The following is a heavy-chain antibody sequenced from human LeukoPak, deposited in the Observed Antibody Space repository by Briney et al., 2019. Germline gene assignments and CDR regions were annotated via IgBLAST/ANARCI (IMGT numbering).Heavy chain of an antibody. D-gene: IGHD5-24*01. Sequence: GGSLRLSCAASGFNVTTNYMSWVRQAPGKGLEWVSVIYSGGTTYYADSVKGRFTISRDISKNTLSLQMNSLRAEDTAVCYCARGRRDGYILRYWGQGTLIAVSS. CDR2: IYSGGTT. CDR3: ARGRRDGYILRY. CDR1: GFNVTTNY. J-gene: IGHJ4*02. V-gene: IGHV3-53*01.